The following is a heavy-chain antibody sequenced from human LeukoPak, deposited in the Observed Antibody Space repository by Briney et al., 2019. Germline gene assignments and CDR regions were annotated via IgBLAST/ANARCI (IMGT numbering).Heavy chain of an antibody. CDR1: GYTFTSYG. CDR3: AREGDPENWFDP. V-gene: IGHV1-18*01. J-gene: IGHJ5*02. CDR2: ISAYNGNT. Sequence: ASVKVSCKASGYTFTSYGISWVRQALGQGLEWMGWISAYNGNTNYAQKLQGRVTMTTDTSTSTAYTELRSLRSDDTAVYYCAREGDPENWFDPWGQGTLVTVSS. D-gene: IGHD1-26*01.